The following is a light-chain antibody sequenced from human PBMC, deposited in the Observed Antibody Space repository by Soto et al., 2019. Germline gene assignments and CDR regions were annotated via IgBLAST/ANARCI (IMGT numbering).Light chain of an antibody. CDR1: QDISNY. J-gene: IGKJ3*01. Sequence: DIQMNQSPSSLSASVGDRVTITCQASQDISNYLNWYQQKPGKDPKLLIYDASNLETGVPSRFSGSGSGTDFTFTISSLQPEDIATYYCQQYDNLPLTFGPGTKVDI. CDR2: DAS. V-gene: IGKV1-33*01. CDR3: QQYDNLPLT.